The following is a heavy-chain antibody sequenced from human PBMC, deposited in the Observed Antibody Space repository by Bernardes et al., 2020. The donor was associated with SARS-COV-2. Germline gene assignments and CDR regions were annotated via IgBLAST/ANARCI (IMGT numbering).Heavy chain of an antibody. V-gene: IGHV5-51*01. CDR2: IYPGDSDT. D-gene: IGHD6-13*01. CDR3: ARLGQGGISAAGTIVHYGMDV. J-gene: IGHJ6*02. Sequence: GEPLKISCKVSGYSFTSYWIGSVSQMPGKGLEWMGIIYPGDSDTRYSPSFQGQVTISADKSISTAYLQWSSLKASDTAMYYCARLGQGGISAAGTIVHYGMDVWGQGTTVTVSS. CDR1: GYSFTSYW.